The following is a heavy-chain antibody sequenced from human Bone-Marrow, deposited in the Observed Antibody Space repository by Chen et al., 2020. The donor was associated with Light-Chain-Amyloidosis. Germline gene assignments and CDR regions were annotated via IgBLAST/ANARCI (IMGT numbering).Heavy chain of an antibody. V-gene: IGHV4-61*02. Sequence: QVQLQESGPGLVKPSQTLSLTCSVSGASMTNGSHYWSWIRLPAGKGLEWIGRIYTSGNTNYSPSLKSRVTISVDTSKNQFSLKLNSVTAADTAVYYCAGEGTAMGRGQFLNFFYYMDVWGKGTTVTVSS. CDR1: GASMTNGSHY. J-gene: IGHJ6*03. CDR2: IYTSGNT. CDR3: AGEGTAMGRGQFLNFFYYMDV. D-gene: IGHD5-18*01.